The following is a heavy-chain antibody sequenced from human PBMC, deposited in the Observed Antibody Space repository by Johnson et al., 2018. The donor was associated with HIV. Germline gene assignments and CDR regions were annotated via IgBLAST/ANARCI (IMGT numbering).Heavy chain of an antibody. D-gene: IGHD4-23*01. Sequence: QVQLVESGGGLVQPGWSLRLSCAASGFTFSSYAMHWVRQAPGKGLEWVAIISYDGSNKYYADSVKGRFTISRDNSKNTLYLRLNSLRPEDSAVYYCAKDVSVVTPSGSFDIWGQGTRVTVSS. J-gene: IGHJ3*02. CDR2: ISYDGSNK. CDR1: GFTFSSYA. V-gene: IGHV3-30-3*01. CDR3: AKDVSVVTPSGSFDI.